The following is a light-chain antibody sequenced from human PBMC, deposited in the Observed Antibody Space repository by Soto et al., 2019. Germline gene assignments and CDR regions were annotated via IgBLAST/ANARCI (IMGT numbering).Light chain of an antibody. CDR3: QQLDT. CDR2: DAS. Sequence: DIQMTQSPSSLSASVGDRVTITCQASQAISNYLNWYQQKPGKAPKLLIYDASNLETGVPSRFSGSGSGTDFTFTISSLQPEDIATYYCQQLDTFGQGTKLEIK. V-gene: IGKV1-33*01. J-gene: IGKJ2*01. CDR1: QAISNY.